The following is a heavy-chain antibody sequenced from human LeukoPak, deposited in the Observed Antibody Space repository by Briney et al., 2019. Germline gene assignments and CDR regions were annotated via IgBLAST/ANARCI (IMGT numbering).Heavy chain of an antibody. CDR3: ARFRNPRIAATSARFYYFDY. Sequence: SETLSLTCAVYGGSFSGYYWSWIRQPPGKGLEWIGEINHSGSTNYNPSLKSRVTISVDTSKNQFSLKLSSVTAADTAVYYCARFRNPRIAATSARFYYFDYWGQGTLVTVSS. CDR2: INHSGST. V-gene: IGHV4-34*01. CDR1: GGSFSGYY. J-gene: IGHJ4*02. D-gene: IGHD6-13*01.